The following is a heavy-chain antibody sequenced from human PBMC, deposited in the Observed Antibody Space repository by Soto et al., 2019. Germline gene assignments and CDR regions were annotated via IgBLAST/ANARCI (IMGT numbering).Heavy chain of an antibody. V-gene: IGHV4-59*01. Sequence: SETLSLTCTVSGGSISSYYWSWIRQPPGKGLEWIGYIYYSGSTNYNPSLKSRVTISVDTSKNQFSLKLSSVTVADTAVYYCARLGYDYSFDYWGQGTLVTVSS. J-gene: IGHJ4*02. CDR2: IYYSGST. CDR3: ARLGYDYSFDY. D-gene: IGHD5-12*01. CDR1: GGSISSYY.